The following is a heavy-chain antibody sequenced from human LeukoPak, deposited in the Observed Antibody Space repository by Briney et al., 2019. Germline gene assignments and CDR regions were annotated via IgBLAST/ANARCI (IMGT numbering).Heavy chain of an antibody. CDR2: MNPNSGNT. CDR1: GYTFTSYD. CDR3: ARENYHSSGVDY. Sequence: ASVKVSCKASGYTFTSYDINWVRQATGQGLEWMGWMNPNSGNTGYAQKLQGRVTMTTDTSTSTAYMELRSLRSDDTAVYYCARENYHSSGVDYWGQGTLVTVSS. V-gene: IGHV1-8*02. J-gene: IGHJ4*02. D-gene: IGHD3-22*01.